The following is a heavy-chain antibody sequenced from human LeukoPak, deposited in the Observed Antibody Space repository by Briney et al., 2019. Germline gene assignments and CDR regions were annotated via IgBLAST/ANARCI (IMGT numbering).Heavy chain of an antibody. D-gene: IGHD5-12*01. J-gene: IGHJ4*02. CDR1: GFTFNNAW. Sequence: GGSLRLSCAASGFTFNNAWMSWVRQAPGKGLEWVATIKDDGSDRYYVDSVKGRFTISRDNAKKSLYLQMNSLRVEDTAVYYCANLGYSYGGQGTLVTVSS. CDR3: ANLGYSY. CDR2: IKDDGSDR. V-gene: IGHV3-7*01.